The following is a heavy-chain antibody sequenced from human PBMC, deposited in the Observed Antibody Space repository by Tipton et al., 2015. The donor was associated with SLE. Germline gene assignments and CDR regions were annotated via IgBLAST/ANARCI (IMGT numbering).Heavy chain of an antibody. CDR2: IDHFGNT. D-gene: IGHD1-1*01. CDR3: ARALWKGGDY. CDR1: GGSFSGYS. V-gene: IGHV4-34*01. J-gene: IGHJ4*02. Sequence: TLSLTCAVYGGSFSGYSWSWIRQPPGKGLEWIGEIDHFGNTNYNPSLKSRVTISVDTSKNQLSLKLSAVTAADTAVYYCARALWKGGDYWGQGTPVTVSS.